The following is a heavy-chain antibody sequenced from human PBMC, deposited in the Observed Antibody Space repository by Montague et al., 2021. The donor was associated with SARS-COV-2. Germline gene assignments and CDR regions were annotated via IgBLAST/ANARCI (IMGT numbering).Heavy chain of an antibody. CDR1: GFTFTTYV. CDR3: AREIGTSGGAGFFDF. Sequence: SLRLSCAASGFTFTTYVYHWVRQAPGGGLEWVALFPSDGGHTQYADSVRGRFTIYRDTSISTLYLQMDSLRPDDTAVYFCAREIGTSGGAGFFDFRGRGTLVTVSP. D-gene: IGHD2-2*01. J-gene: IGHJ4*02. V-gene: IGHV3-30-3*01. CDR2: FPSDGGHT.